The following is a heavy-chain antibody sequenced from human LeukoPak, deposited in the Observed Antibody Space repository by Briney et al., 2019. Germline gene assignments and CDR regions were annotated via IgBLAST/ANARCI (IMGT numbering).Heavy chain of an antibody. Sequence: PGRSLRLSCAASGFTFSSYAMHWVRQAPGKGLEWVAVISYDGSNKYYADSVKGRFTISRDNSKNTLYLQMNSLRAEDTAVYYCAREIAARGRDYWGQGTLVTVSS. D-gene: IGHD6-6*01. J-gene: IGHJ4*02. V-gene: IGHV3-30*04. CDR2: ISYDGSNK. CDR3: AREIAARGRDY. CDR1: GFTFSSYA.